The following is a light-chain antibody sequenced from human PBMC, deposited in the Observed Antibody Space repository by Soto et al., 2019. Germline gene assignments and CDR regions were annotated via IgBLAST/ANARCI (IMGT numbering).Light chain of an antibody. J-gene: IGKJ5*01. CDR1: QSFRSN. CDR2: GAS. CDR3: QQRSDWPPIT. V-gene: IGKV3-15*01. Sequence: EVVMTQSPATLSVSPGERVTLSCRASQSFRSNLAWYQQKPGQSPRLLIYGASTRATGIPARFSGSGSGTEFTLTISSLQSEDFAVYYCQQRSDWPPITFGQGTRLEIK.